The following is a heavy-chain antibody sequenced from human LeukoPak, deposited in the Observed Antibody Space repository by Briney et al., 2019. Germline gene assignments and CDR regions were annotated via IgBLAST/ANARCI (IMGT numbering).Heavy chain of an antibody. CDR3: ASSSQSTRNYYDSSGMLGY. CDR2: ISAYNGNT. J-gene: IGHJ4*02. CDR1: GYTFTSYG. Sequence: GASVKVSCKASGYTFTSYGISWVRQAPGQGLEWMGWISAYNGNTNYAQKLQGRVTMTTDTSTSTAYMELRSLRSDDTAVYYCASSSQSTRNYYDSSGMLGYWGQGTLVTVSS. V-gene: IGHV1-18*01. D-gene: IGHD3-22*01.